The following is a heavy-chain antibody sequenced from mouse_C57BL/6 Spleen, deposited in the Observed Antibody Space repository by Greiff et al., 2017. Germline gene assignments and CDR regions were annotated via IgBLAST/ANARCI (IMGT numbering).Heavy chain of an antibody. CDR3: ERDPGGDYDPLDY. CDR1: GFTFSDYY. J-gene: IGHJ2*01. Sequence: EVQLQESEGGLVQPGSSMKLSCTASGFTFSDYYMPWVRQVPEKGLEWVAYINYDGSSTYYLDSLKSRFIISRDNAKNVLYLQMSSLKSEDTATXYCERDPGGDYDPLDYWGQGTTLTVSS. CDR2: INYDGSST. V-gene: IGHV5-16*01. D-gene: IGHD2-13*01.